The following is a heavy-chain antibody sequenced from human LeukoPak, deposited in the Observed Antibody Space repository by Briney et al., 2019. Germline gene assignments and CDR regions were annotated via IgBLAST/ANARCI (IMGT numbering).Heavy chain of an antibody. CDR3: ARHLSSSLVEAFDI. Sequence: PSDTLSLTCTVSGGSISSSSYDYGWIRQPPGKGLEWIGSIYYSGSTYYNPSLKSRVTISVDTSKNQFSLKLSSVTAADTAVYYCARHLSSSLVEAFDIWGQGTMVTVSS. CDR1: GGSISSSSYD. D-gene: IGHD6-6*01. V-gene: IGHV4-39*01. J-gene: IGHJ3*02. CDR2: IYYSGST.